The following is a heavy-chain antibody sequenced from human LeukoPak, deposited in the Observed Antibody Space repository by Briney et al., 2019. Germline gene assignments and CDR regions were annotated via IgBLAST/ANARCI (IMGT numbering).Heavy chain of an antibody. Sequence: SETLSLTCAVYGGSFSGYYWSWIRQPPGKGLEWIGEINHGGSTNYNPSLKSRVTISVDTSKNQFSLKLSSVTAADTAVYYCARGGLLLWFGEKPPYYFDYWGQGTLVTVSS. CDR2: INHGGST. D-gene: IGHD3-10*01. CDR3: ARGGLLLWFGEKPPYYFDY. V-gene: IGHV4-34*01. CDR1: GGSFSGYY. J-gene: IGHJ4*02.